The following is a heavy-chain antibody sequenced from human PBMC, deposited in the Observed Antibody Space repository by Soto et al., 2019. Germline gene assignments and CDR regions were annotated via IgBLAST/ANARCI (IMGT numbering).Heavy chain of an antibody. CDR2: ISSSSSYI. V-gene: IGHV3-21*03. J-gene: IGHJ4*02. CDR3: AHRPYSGSAHFDY. Sequence: GSLRLSCAASGFTFSSYSMNWVRQAPGKGLEWVSSISSSSSYIYYADSVKSRLTITKDTSKNQVVLTMTNMDPVDTATYYCAHRPYSGSAHFDYWSQGTLVTVSS. CDR1: GFTFSSYS. D-gene: IGHD6-6*01.